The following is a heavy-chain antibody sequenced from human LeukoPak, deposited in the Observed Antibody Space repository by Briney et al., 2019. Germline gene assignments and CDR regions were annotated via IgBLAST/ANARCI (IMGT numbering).Heavy chain of an antibody. CDR3: ARDGDYDSSGYLVY. CDR1: GFTFSSYE. Sequence: GGSLRLSCAASGFTFSSYEMNWVRQAPGKGLEWVSYISSSGSTIYYADSVKGRFTISRDNSKNTLYLQMNSLRAEDTAVYYCARDGDYDSSGYLVYWGQGTLVTVSS. D-gene: IGHD3-22*01. CDR2: ISSSGSTI. J-gene: IGHJ4*02. V-gene: IGHV3-48*03.